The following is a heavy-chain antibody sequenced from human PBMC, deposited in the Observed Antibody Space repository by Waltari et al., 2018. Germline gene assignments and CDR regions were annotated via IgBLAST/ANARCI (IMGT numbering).Heavy chain of an antibody. Sequence: EVQLLESGGGLVQPGGSLRLSCAAFGFTFSSYPMNWVRQAPGKGLEWVSTISGSGGSTYFADSVKGRFSIFRDNSKNTLSLHMDSLRAEDMAVYYCAKGDYGDYTWFDPWGQGTLVTVSS. CDR3: AKGDYGDYTWFDP. D-gene: IGHD4-17*01. J-gene: IGHJ5*02. CDR1: GFTFSSYP. CDR2: ISGSGGST. V-gene: IGHV3-23*01.